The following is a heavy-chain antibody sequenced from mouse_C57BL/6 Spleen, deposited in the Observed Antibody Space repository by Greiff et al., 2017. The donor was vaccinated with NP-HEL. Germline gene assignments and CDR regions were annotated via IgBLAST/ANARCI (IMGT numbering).Heavy chain of an antibody. Sequence: VQLQQSGAELARPGASVKMSCKASGYTFTSYTMHWVKQRPGQGLEWIGYINPSSGNTKYNQKCKDKATLTADKPSSTAYKQLRSLTSEDSAVYSCARQGANFYFGYWGPGTTLTVSS. CDR1: GYTFTSYT. CDR3: ARQGANFYFGY. CDR2: INPSSGNT. D-gene: IGHD3-1*01. V-gene: IGHV1-4*01. J-gene: IGHJ2*01.